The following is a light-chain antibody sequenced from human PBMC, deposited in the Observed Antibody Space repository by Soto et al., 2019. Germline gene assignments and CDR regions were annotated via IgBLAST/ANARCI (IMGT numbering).Light chain of an antibody. V-gene: IGKV1-39*01. CDR3: QQSYSTLLT. Sequence: DIPMTQSPSSLSASVGDRVTITCRASQSISSYLNWYQQKPGKAPKLLIYAASSLQRGVPSRFSGSGSATDITLTISSLQPEDFATYYCQQSYSTLLTCGGGTKVEIK. J-gene: IGKJ4*01. CDR2: AAS. CDR1: QSISSY.